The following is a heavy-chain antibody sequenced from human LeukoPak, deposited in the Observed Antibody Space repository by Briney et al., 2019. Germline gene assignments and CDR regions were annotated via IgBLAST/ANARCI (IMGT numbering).Heavy chain of an antibody. V-gene: IGHV4-39*01. J-gene: IGHJ6*03. Sequence: SETLSLTCTVSGGSISSSSYYWGWIRQPPGKGLEWIGSIYYSGSTYYNPSLKSRVTISVDTSKNQFSLKLSSVTAADTAVYYCARHVITVTTFGFSHYYYYMDVWGKGTTITVSS. CDR3: ARHVITVTTFGFSHYYYYMDV. D-gene: IGHD4-11*01. CDR1: GGSISSSSYY. CDR2: IYYSGST.